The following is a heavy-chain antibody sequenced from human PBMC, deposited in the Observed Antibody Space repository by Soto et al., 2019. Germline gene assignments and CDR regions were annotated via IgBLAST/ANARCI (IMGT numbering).Heavy chain of an antibody. J-gene: IGHJ5*02. CDR1: GGSFSGYY. CDR2: INHSGST. D-gene: IGHD6-13*01. CDR3: ARGQPQYSSSWYNWFDP. Sequence: SETLSLTCAVYGGSFSGYYWSWIRQPPGKGLEWIGEINHSGSTNYNPSLKSRVTISVDTSKNQFSLKLSSVTSADTAVCYCARGQPQYSSSWYNWFDPWGQGTLVIVSS. V-gene: IGHV4-34*01.